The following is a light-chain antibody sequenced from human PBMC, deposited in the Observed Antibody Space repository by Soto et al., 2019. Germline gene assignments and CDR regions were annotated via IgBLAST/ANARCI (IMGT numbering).Light chain of an antibody. CDR2: KAS. J-gene: IGKJ1*01. V-gene: IGKV1-5*03. Sequence: DIHTAQSPSTLSVSVGDRVTITCRASQTISSWLAWYQQKPGKAPKLLIYKASTLKSGVPSRFSGSGSGTEFTLTISSLQPDDFATYYCQHYNSYSEAFGQGTKVDIK. CDR1: QTISSW. CDR3: QHYNSYSEA.